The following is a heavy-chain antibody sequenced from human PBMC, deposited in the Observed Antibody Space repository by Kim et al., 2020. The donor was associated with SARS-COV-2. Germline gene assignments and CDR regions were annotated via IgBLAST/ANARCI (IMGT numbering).Heavy chain of an antibody. D-gene: IGHD1-1*01. CDR1: GGSFSGYY. CDR3: ASTVRPNWNPARSRRGPPGWFDP. V-gene: IGHV4-34*01. CDR2: INHSGST. J-gene: IGHJ5*02. Sequence: SETLSLTCAVYGGSFSGYYWSWIRQPPGKGLEWIGEINHSGSTNYNPSLKSRVTISVDTSKNQFSLKLSSVPAADTAVYYCASTVRPNWNPARSRRGPPGWFDPWGQGTLVTVSS.